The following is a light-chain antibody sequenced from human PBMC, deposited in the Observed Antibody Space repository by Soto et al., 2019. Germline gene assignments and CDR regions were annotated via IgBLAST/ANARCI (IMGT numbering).Light chain of an antibody. CDR2: AAS. J-gene: IGKJ2*01. Sequence: EIVLTQSPGTLSLSPGERATLSCRASQNVGRNYVAWYQQKPGQAPRLLIFAASGRVTGIPDRFSGSGSGTDFTLTITSLEPEDFSLYFCQQYGSSPPYTFGQGTTLEIK. V-gene: IGKV3-20*01. CDR3: QQYGSSPPYT. CDR1: QNVGRNY.